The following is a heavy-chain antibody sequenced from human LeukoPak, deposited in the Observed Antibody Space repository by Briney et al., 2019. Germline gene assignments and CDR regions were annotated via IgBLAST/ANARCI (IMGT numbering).Heavy chain of an antibody. CDR2: ISGSDDGT. V-gene: IGHV3-23*01. CDR1: GFTFSSYA. Sequence: PGGSLRLSCAASGFTFSSYAMSWVRQAPGKGLEWVSLISGSDDGTYYADSVKGRFTISRDNSKNTLYLQMNSLRAEDTAVYYCAKIGYSAVVFDYWGQGTLVTVSS. D-gene: IGHD2-15*01. CDR3: AKIGYSAVVFDY. J-gene: IGHJ4*02.